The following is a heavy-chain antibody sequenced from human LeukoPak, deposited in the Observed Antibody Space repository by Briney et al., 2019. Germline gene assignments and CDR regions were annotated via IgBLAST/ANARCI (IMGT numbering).Heavy chain of an antibody. D-gene: IGHD3-22*01. Sequence: GGSLRLSCAASGFTFSDYYMSWIRQAPGKGLEWVSSISSGTSYIYYADSVKGRFTISRDNAKNSLYLQMNSLRAEDTAVYYCARDLYRIVVVPHYFDYWGQGTLVTVSS. V-gene: IGHV3-11*06. CDR1: GFTFSDYY. J-gene: IGHJ4*02. CDR3: ARDLYRIVVVPHYFDY. CDR2: ISSGTSYI.